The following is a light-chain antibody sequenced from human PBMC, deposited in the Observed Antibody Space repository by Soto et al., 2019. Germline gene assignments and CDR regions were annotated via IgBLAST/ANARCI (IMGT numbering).Light chain of an antibody. CDR2: GAS. J-gene: IGKJ4*01. CDR3: QQSFSTLLT. CDR1: QTLSNY. V-gene: IGKV1-39*01. Sequence: DIQMTQSPSSVSASVGDRVTITCRASQTLSNYLTWFQQKPGKAPKVLIYGASTLQSGVPSRFSGSGSGAEFTLTISNLPPEDSATYYCQQSFSTLLTFGGGTKVEIK.